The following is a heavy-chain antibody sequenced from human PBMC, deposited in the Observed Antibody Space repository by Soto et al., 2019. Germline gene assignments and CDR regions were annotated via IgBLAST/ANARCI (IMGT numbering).Heavy chain of an antibody. D-gene: IGHD6-13*01. CDR3: ARGYRQSGYSSSWVFDY. CDR1: GGSINSGGYY. CDR2: MYYSGST. J-gene: IGHJ4*02. Sequence: QVQLRESGPGLVKPSQTLSLTGTVSGGSINSGGYYWNWIRQHPGKGLEWIGYMYYSGSTYYNPFLRSRVIISADTSENHFSLTLSSVTAADTAVDFWARGYRQSGYSSSWVFDYWGQGTLVNVSS. V-gene: IGHV4-31*03.